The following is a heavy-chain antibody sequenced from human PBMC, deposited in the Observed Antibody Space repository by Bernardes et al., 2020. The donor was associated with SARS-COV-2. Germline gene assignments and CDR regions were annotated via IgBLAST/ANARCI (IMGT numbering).Heavy chain of an antibody. V-gene: IGHV4-34*01. Sequence: SETLSLTCAVYGGSFSGYYWSWIRQPPGKGLAWIGEINHSGSTNYNPSLKSRVTISVDTSKNQFSLKLSSVTAADTAVYYCAREMKVVVFRYGMDVWGQGTTVTVSS. CDR2: INHSGST. CDR3: AREMKVVVFRYGMDV. CDR1: GGSFSGYY. J-gene: IGHJ6*02. D-gene: IGHD2-15*01.